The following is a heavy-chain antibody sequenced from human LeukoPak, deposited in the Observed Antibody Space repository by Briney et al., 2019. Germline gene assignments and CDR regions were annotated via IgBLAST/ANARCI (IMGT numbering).Heavy chain of an antibody. Sequence: GRSLRLSCAAFGFTFSSYGMHWVRQAPGKGLEWVAVISYDGSNKYYADSVKGRFTISRDNSKNTLYLQMNSLRAEDTAVYYCAKFPGFYGDYPKDAFDIWGQGTMVTVSS. V-gene: IGHV3-30*18. D-gene: IGHD4-17*01. CDR3: AKFPGFYGDYPKDAFDI. CDR2: ISYDGSNK. CDR1: GFTFSSYG. J-gene: IGHJ3*02.